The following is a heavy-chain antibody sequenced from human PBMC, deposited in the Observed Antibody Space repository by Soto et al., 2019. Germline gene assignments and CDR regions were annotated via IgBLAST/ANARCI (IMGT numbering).Heavy chain of an antibody. CDR2: IYYSGST. J-gene: IGHJ5*02. D-gene: IGHD1-26*01. CDR1: GGSISSSSYY. V-gene: IGHV4-61*01. Sequence: PSETLSLTCTVSGGSISSSSYYWGWIRQPPGKGLEWIGYIYYSGSTNYNPSLKSRVTISVDTSKNQFSLKLSSVTAADTAVYYCAREEWELEGNWFDPWGQGTLVTVSS. CDR3: AREEWELEGNWFDP.